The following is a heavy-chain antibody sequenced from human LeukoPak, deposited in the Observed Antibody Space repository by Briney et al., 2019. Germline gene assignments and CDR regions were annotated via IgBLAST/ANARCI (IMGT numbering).Heavy chain of an antibody. J-gene: IGHJ4*02. Sequence: PGGSLRLSCAASGFTLSSYVMSWVRQGPGKGLEWVSAISVSGNTYHADSVKGRFTISRDSSKTTLYLQMNSLRAEDAAVYYCAKAPVTTCSGAYCYPFDYWGQGTLVTVSS. D-gene: IGHD2-15*01. CDR3: AKAPVTTCSGAYCYPFDY. V-gene: IGHV3-23*01. CDR2: ISVSGNT. CDR1: GFTLSSYV.